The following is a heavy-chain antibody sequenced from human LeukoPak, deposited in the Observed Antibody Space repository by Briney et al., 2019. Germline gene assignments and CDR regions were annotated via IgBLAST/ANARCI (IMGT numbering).Heavy chain of an antibody. CDR3: AKGGKWDVTPFDY. V-gene: IGHV3-30-3*01. Sequence: GRSLRLSCAASGFTFSTYAMHWVRQAPGKGLEWVAVISYDGSNKYYADSVKGRFTISRDNSKNTLYLQVNSLRAEDTAVYYCAKGGKWDVTPFDYWGQGTLVTVSS. CDR1: GFTFSTYA. CDR2: ISYDGSNK. D-gene: IGHD1-26*01. J-gene: IGHJ4*02.